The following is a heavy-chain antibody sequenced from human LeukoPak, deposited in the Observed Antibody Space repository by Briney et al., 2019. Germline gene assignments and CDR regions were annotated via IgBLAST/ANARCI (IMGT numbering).Heavy chain of an antibody. CDR1: GFTFSSYG. D-gene: IGHD3-22*01. J-gene: IGHJ6*03. CDR3: AKTSGYPPQDYYMDV. CDR2: IWYDGSNK. V-gene: IGHV3-33*06. Sequence: GGSLRLSCAASGFTFSSYGMHWVRQAPGKGLEWVAVIWYDGSNKYYADSVKGRFTISRDNSKNTLYLQMNGLRAEDTAVYYCAKTSGYPPQDYYMDVWGKGTTVTVSS.